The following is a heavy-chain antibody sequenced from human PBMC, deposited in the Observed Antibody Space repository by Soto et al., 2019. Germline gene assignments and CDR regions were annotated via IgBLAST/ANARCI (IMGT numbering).Heavy chain of an antibody. CDR2: ISWNSGSI. J-gene: IGHJ6*03. CDR1: GFTFDEYA. Sequence: EVQLVESGGGLVQPGRSLRLSCAASGFTFDEYAMHWVRQAPGKGLEWVSGISWNSGSIGYADSVKGRFTISRDNAKNSLYLQMYSLRAEVTALYYCAKDKMVPMDYYYYYMDVWGKGTTVTVSS. CDR3: AKDKMVPMDYYYYYMDV. D-gene: IGHD2-8*01. V-gene: IGHV3-9*01.